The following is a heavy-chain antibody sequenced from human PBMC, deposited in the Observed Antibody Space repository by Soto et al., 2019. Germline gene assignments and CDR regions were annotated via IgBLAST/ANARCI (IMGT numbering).Heavy chain of an antibody. D-gene: IGHD6-13*01. V-gene: IGHV1-3*01. CDR3: ARARKGIAAAGTKFYPDVLY. CDR2: INAGNGNT. Sequence: ASVKVSCKASGYTFTSYAMHWVRQAPGQRLEWMGWINAGNGNTKYSQKFQGRVTITRDTSASTAYMELSSLRSEDTAVHYCARARKGIAAAGTKFYPDVLYWGQGTLVTVSS. J-gene: IGHJ4*02. CDR1: GYTFTSYA.